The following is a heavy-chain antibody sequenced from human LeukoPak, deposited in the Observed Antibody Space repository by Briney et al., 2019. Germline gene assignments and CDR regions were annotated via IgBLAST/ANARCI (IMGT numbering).Heavy chain of an antibody. CDR2: IIPIFGTA. CDR1: GGTFSSYA. CDR3: ARSLPITMIVVAPYYCYGMDV. V-gene: IGHV1-69*01. Sequence: VASVKVSCKASGGTFSSYAISWVRQAPGQGLEWMGGIIPIFGTANYAQKFQGRVTITADESTSTAYMELSSLRSEDTAVYYCARSLPITMIVVAPYYCYGMDVWGQGTTVTVSS. D-gene: IGHD3-22*01. J-gene: IGHJ6*02.